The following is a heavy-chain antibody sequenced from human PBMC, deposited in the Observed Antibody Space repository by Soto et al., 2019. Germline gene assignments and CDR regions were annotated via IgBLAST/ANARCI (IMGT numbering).Heavy chain of an antibody. CDR1: GLTIDSRC. D-gene: IGHD5-12*01. J-gene: IGHJ4*02. Sequence: GLTIDSRCRWWVHQAPGQGLEWMGWISAYNGNTNYAQKLQGRVTMTTDTSTSTAYMELRSLRSDDTAVYYCARLSRDGYNFYWGQGTLVTVSS. V-gene: IGHV1-18*01. CDR2: ISAYNGNT. CDR3: ARLSRDGYNFY.